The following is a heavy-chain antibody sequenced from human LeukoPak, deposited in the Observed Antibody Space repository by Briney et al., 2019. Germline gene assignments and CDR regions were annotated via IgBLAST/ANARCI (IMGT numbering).Heavy chain of an antibody. CDR2: INPSGGST. CDR1: GYTFTSYY. J-gene: IGHJ3*02. V-gene: IGHV1-46*01. CDR3: ARDSEGSDAFDI. Sequence: ASVKVSCKXSGYTFTSYYMHWVRQAPGQGLVWMGMINPSGGSTSYAQKFQGRVTMTRDTSTSTVYMELSSLRSEDTAVYYCARDSEGSDAFDIWGQGTMVTVSS. D-gene: IGHD3-10*01.